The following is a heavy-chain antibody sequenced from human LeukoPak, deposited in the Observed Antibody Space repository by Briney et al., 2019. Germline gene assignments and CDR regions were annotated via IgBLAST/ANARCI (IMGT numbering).Heavy chain of an antibody. CDR2: IYTSGST. CDR3: ARLVGGYYYGSGSYYNRNYYYYYMDV. J-gene: IGHJ6*03. V-gene: IGHV4-4*07. CDR1: GGSISSYY. D-gene: IGHD3-10*01. Sequence: SETLSLTCTVSGGSISSYYWSWIRQPAGKGLEWIGRIYTSGSTNYNPSLKSRVTISVDTSKNQFSLKLSSVTAADTAVYYCARLVGGYYYGSGSYYNRNYYYYYMDVWGKGTTVTISS.